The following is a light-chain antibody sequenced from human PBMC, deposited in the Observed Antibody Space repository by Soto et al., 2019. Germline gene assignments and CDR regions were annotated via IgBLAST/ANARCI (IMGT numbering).Light chain of an antibody. J-gene: IGKJ2*01. CDR2: TAS. V-gene: IGKV1-27*01. CDR3: QKYDSAPPT. CDR1: QGISNS. Sequence: DIQMTQSPSSLSASVGDRVTITCRASQGISNSLAWYQQKPGKVPKLLIYTASTLQSGVPSRFSGSGSGTDFTLNISGLQPEDVATYYCQKYDSAPPTFGQGTNLEIK.